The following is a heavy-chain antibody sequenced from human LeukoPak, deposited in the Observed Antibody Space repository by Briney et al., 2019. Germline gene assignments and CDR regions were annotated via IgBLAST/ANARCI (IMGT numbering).Heavy chain of an antibody. D-gene: IGHD3-10*01. CDR1: GFTFSSYA. V-gene: IGHV3-30*04. Sequence: GGSLRLSCAASGFTFSSYAMHWVRQAPGKGLEWVAVISYDGSNKYYADSVKGRFTISRDNSKNTLYLQMNSLRAEDTAVYYCARSDITMVRGAPVGGWGQGTLVTVSS. CDR3: ARSDITMVRGAPVGG. CDR2: ISYDGSNK. J-gene: IGHJ4*02.